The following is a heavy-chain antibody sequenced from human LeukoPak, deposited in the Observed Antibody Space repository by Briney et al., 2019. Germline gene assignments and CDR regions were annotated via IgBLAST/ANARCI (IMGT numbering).Heavy chain of an antibody. CDR3: ARDRRIDAFDI. V-gene: IGHV1-69*05. D-gene: IGHD2-15*01. CDR1: GYTFTSYG. J-gene: IGHJ3*02. Sequence: EASVKVSCKASGYTFTSYGISWVRQAPGQGLEWMGGIIPIFGTANYAQKFQGRVTITTDESTSTACMELSSLRSEDTAVYYCARDRRIDAFDIWGQGTMVTVSS. CDR2: IIPIFGTA.